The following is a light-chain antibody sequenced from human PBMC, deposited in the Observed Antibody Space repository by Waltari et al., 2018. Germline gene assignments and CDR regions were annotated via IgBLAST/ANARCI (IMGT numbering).Light chain of an antibody. CDR3: QQYYSTHT. V-gene: IGKV4-1*01. J-gene: IGKJ2*01. CDR2: WAS. CDR1: QSVLYSSNKKTY. Sequence: DIVMTQSPDSLAVSLGERATINCKSSQSVLYSSNKKTYLAWYQQKPGQPPKLLIYWASTRESGVPDRFSGSGSGTDFTLTISSLQAEDVAVYYCQQYYSTHTFGQGTKLEIK.